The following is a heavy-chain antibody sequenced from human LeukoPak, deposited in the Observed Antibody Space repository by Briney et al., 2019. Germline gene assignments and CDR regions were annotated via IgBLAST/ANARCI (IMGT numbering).Heavy chain of an antibody. CDR3: ARDASMTLFDP. CDR1: GGSISSGNYY. CDR2: VHTSGST. J-gene: IGHJ5*02. D-gene: IGHD2/OR15-2a*01. V-gene: IGHV4-61*02. Sequence: SETLSLTCTVSGGSISSGNYYWNWIRQPAGKGLEWIGRVHTSGSTDYNPSLKSRITISIDTSKNQLSLKLNSVTAADTAVYFCARDASMTLFDPWGQGTLVTVSS.